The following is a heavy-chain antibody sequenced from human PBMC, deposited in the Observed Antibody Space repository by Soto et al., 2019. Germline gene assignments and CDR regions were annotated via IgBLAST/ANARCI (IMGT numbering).Heavy chain of an antibody. CDR3: ARVESGYDYYYYYYMDL. Sequence: SGGGLVQPGGSLRLSCAASGFTVSTYYMTWVRQAPGMGLEWVSVIYTGGTTYYADSVKGRFTISRDNSKNTLYLQMHSLRAEDTAVYYCARVESGYDYYYYYYMDLWGKGTTVTVSS. CDR1: GFTVSTYY. CDR2: IYTGGTT. J-gene: IGHJ6*03. D-gene: IGHD5-12*01. V-gene: IGHV3-66*01.